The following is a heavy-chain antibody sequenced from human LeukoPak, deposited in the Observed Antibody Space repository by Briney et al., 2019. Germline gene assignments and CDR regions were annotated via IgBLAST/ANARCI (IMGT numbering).Heavy chain of an antibody. D-gene: IGHD6-13*01. V-gene: IGHV4-31*03. CDR1: GGSISSGGYY. J-gene: IGHJ5*02. CDR2: IYYSGST. CDR3: ARGAAHSSSWYRNWFDP. Sequence: SETLSLTCTVSGGSISSGGYYWSWIRQHPGKGLEWIGYIYYSGSTYYNPSLKSRVTISVDTSKNQFSLKLSSVTAADTAVYYCARGAAHSSSWYRNWFDPWGQGTLVTASS.